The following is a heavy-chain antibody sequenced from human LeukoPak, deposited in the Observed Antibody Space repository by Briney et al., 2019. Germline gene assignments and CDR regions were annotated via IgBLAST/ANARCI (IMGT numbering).Heavy chain of an antibody. CDR2: ISSSGSTI. J-gene: IGHJ3*02. D-gene: IGHD6-19*01. Sequence: GGSLRLSCAASGFTFSSYEMNWVRQAPGKGLVWVSYISSSGSTIYYADSVKGRYTISRDNAKNSLYLQMNSLRAEDTAVYYCARSGWYGDAFDIWGQGTMVTVSS. CDR1: GFTFSSYE. V-gene: IGHV3-48*03. CDR3: ARSGWYGDAFDI.